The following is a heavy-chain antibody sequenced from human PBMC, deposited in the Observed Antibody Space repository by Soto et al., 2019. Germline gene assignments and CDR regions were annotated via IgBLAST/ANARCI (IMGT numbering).Heavy chain of an antibody. D-gene: IGHD6-25*01. CDR3: TREAGWQRMVPYD. V-gene: IGHV1-18*04. CDR1: GYTFTSYG. CDR2: ISAFNGDT. J-gene: IGHJ4*02. Sequence: QVQLVQSGTEVKKSGASVNFSCKAFGYTFTSYGFSWVRQVPGQGLEWLGWISAFNGDTQYAQTMKGRLTVTTDTSTTTVHMELRSLTPADTAVYYCTREAGWQRMVPYDWGQGTLVTVS.